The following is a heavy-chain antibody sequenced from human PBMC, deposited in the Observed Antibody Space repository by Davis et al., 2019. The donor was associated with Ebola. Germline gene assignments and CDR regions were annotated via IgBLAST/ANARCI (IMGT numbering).Heavy chain of an antibody. Sequence: GESLKISCEASGFSFSDSGMSWVRHAPGRGLDWVSASGSGGLTFYADSVRGRLTISSDKSKNHMYLQMNNLRAGDTAVYYCAKEWGSAAVNWYTIDHWGRGSLVTVSS. CDR3: AKEWGSAAVNWYTIDH. D-gene: IGHD1/OR15-1a*01. CDR1: GFSFSDSG. V-gene: IGHV3-23*01. J-gene: IGHJ4*02. CDR2: SGSGGLT.